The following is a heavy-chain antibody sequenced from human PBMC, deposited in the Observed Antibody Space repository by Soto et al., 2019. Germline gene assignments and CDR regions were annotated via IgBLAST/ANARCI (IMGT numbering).Heavy chain of an antibody. CDR3: ARVQIVVVVAAPRDFSAF. J-gene: IGHJ4*02. CDR2: INAGNGNT. Sequence: ASVKVSCKASGYTFTSYAMHWVRQAPGQRLEWMGWINAGNGNTKYSQKFQGRVTITRDTSASTAYMELSSLRSEDTAVYYCARVQIVVVVAAPRDFSAFCGQGTLDIVSS. V-gene: IGHV1-3*01. D-gene: IGHD2-15*01. CDR1: GYTFTSYA.